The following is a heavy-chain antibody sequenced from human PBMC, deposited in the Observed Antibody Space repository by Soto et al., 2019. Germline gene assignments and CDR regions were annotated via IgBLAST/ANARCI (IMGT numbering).Heavy chain of an antibody. CDR2: ISYDGSNK. J-gene: IGHJ6*02. CDR3: AKDRAVFMCSSTSCEHHGMDV. CDR1: GFTFSSYG. Sequence: GGSLRLSCAASGFTFSSYGMHWVRQAPGKGLEWVAVISYDGSNKYYADSVKGRFTISRDNSKNTLYLQMNSLRAEDTAVYYCAKDRAVFMCSSTSCEHHGMDVWAQGTTVNVSS. D-gene: IGHD2-2*01. V-gene: IGHV3-30*18.